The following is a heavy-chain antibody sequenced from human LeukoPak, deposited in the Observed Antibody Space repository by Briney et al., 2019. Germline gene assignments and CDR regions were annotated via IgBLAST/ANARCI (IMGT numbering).Heavy chain of an antibody. V-gene: IGHV1-2*02. Sequence: GGSVKVSCKASGYTFTGYYIHWVRQAPRQGLEWMGWIKPNSGDTKYAQNFQGRVTMTRDTSISTAYMDLSSLRSGDTAVYYCARSKSSDYGDRYFFDYWGQGTLVTVSS. J-gene: IGHJ4*02. CDR3: ARSKSSDYGDRYFFDY. CDR1: GYTFTGYY. D-gene: IGHD4-17*01. CDR2: IKPNSGDT.